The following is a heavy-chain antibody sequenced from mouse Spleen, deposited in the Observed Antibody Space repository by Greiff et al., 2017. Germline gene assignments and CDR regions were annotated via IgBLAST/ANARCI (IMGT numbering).Heavy chain of an antibody. J-gene: IGHJ2*01. CDR1: GYAFTNYL. Sequence: LVESGAELVRPGTSVKVSCKASGYAFTNYLIEWVKQRPGQGLEWIGVINPGSGGTNYNEKFKGKATLTADKSSSTAYMQLSSLTSEDSAVYFCARNGLDSSGYVYFDYWGQGTTLTVSS. CDR3: ARNGLDSSGYVYFDY. D-gene: IGHD3-2*01. V-gene: IGHV1-54*01. CDR2: INPGSGGT.